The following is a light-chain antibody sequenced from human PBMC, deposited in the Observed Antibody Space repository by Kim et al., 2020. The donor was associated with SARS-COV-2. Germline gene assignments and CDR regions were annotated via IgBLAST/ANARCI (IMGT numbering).Light chain of an antibody. Sequence: SHELTQPPSVSVSPGQTARITCSGDALPKQYAYWFQQKPGQAPVVVIYEDTERPSGIPERFSGSTSGTTVTLTISGVQAEDEADYYCQSADSSDTFWVLG. CDR3: QSADSSDTFWV. CDR2: EDT. J-gene: IGLJ3*02. V-gene: IGLV3-25*03. CDR1: ALPKQY.